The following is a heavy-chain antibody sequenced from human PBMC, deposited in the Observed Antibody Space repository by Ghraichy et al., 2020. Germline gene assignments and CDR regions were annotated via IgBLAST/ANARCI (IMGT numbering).Heavy chain of an antibody. CDR3: ARDHDDSTGYYYTAYDF. CDR1: GFTFSTYS. D-gene: IGHD3-22*01. V-gene: IGHV3-48*01. J-gene: IGHJ3*01. CDR2: ISSSGITT. Sequence: LPCAASGFTFSTYSMNWVRQAPGKGLEWVSFISSSGITTHYADSAKGRFTISRDEAKNSLYLQMNSLRAEDTAVYYCARDHDDSTGYYYTAYDFWGQGTMVTVSS.